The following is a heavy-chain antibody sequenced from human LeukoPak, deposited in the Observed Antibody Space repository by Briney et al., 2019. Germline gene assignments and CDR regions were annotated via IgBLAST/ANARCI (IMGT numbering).Heavy chain of an antibody. V-gene: IGHV1-69*01. CDR3: ARGLRGGHYCDRSGYYAY. CDR2: IIPIFGTA. Sequence: SVKVSCKASGGTFINYAFSWVRQAPGQGLEWMGGIIPIFGTADYAQKFQGRVTITADESTSTAYMELSSLRSEDTAVYYCARGLRGGHYCDRSGYYAYWGQGTLVTVSS. CDR1: GGTFINYA. J-gene: IGHJ4*02. D-gene: IGHD3-22*01.